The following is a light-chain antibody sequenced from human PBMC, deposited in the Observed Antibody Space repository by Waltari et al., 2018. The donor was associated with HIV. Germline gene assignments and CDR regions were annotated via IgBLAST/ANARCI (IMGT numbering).Light chain of an antibody. CDR3: QQYHSVPYT. CDR2: WTS. Sequence: DIVMTQSPESLAVSLGERASINCKSSQSVLYSLNNKNYVAWYQQKPGQPPKLLIYWTSTRESGVPDRFSGSGSGTDFTLTISSLQAEDVATYYCQQYHSVPYTFGQGTRLEI. CDR1: QSVLYSLNNKNY. V-gene: IGKV4-1*01. J-gene: IGKJ2*01.